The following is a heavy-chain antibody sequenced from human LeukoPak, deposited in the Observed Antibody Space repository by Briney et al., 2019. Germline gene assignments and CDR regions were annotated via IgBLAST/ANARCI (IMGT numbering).Heavy chain of an antibody. CDR1: GFTLSNYW. J-gene: IGHJ2*01. CDR3: AREAAAIGAWYFDF. D-gene: IGHD4/OR15-4a*01. V-gene: IGHV3-74*01. CDR2: MNSDGSNT. Sequence: GGSLRLSCAASGFTLSNYWMHWVRQAPGEGLVWVSRMNSDGSNTAYAHSVKGRFTISRDNAKSTLYLQMNSLRAEDTAVYFCAREAAAIGAWYFDFWGRGTLVSVSS.